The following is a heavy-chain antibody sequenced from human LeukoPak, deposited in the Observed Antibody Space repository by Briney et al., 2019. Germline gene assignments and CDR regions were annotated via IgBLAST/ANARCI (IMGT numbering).Heavy chain of an antibody. V-gene: IGHV4-31*03. CDR1: GGSIRSGGYF. J-gene: IGHJ1*01. CDR3: ASVSYDTSLQH. D-gene: IGHD3-22*01. CDR2: IYYSGST. Sequence: PSQTLSLTCTVSGGSIRSGGYFWSWIRQHPGKGLEWIGYIYYSGSTYYNPSLKGRVTISVDTSKNQFSLRLSSVTAADTAIYYCASVSYDTSLQHWGQGTLVTVSS.